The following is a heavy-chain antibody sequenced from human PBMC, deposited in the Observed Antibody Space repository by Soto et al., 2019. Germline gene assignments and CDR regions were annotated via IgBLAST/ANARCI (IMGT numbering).Heavy chain of an antibody. CDR2: IYYSGST. CDR1: GGSIRSSSYY. V-gene: IGHV4-61*01. D-gene: IGHD3-10*01. Sequence: SETLSLTCTVSGGSIRSSSYYWGWIRQPPGKGLEWIGYIYYSGSTNYNPSLKSRVTISVDTSKNQFSLKLSSVTAADTAVYYCARDRAYYYGSGTLGGGWFDPWGQGTLVTVSS. CDR3: ARDRAYYYGSGTLGGGWFDP. J-gene: IGHJ5*02.